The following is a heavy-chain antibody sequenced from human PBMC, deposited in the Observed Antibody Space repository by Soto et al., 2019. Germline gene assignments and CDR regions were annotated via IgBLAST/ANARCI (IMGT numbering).Heavy chain of an antibody. CDR1: GFPFSDHS. CDR3: ARGKYCGGDCLPGQASKWYFDL. D-gene: IGHD2-21*02. Sequence: QVQLVESGGGVVQPGTSLRLSCTASGFPFSDHSMHWVRQAPDKGLEWVAVVSYDGSNKFYGESVKGRFTVSRDNSRTTLYLQMNSLRPEDSALYYCARGKYCGGDCLPGQASKWYFDLWGRGTLVLVSS. V-gene: IGHV3-30-3*01. J-gene: IGHJ2*01. CDR2: VSYDGSNK.